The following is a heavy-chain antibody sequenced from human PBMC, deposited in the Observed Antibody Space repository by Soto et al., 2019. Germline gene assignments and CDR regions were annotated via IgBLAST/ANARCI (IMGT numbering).Heavy chain of an antibody. D-gene: IGHD3-22*01. CDR3: AKVGYYYDIDDHWYFDL. CDR2: ITGSGGST. CDR1: GFTFSSYA. Sequence: EVQLLESGGGLVQPGGSLRLSCAASGFTFSSYAMTWVRQAPGEGLEWVSAITGSGGSTNYVDSVKGRFTISRDNTKNTRYLQMNSLRAVDTAVDHCAKVGYYYDIDDHWYFDLWGRGTLVTVSS. V-gene: IGHV3-23*01. J-gene: IGHJ2*01.